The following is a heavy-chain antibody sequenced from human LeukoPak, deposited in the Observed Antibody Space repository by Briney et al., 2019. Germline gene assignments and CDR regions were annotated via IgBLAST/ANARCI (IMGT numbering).Heavy chain of an antibody. J-gene: IGHJ4*02. CDR3: AKEYDCDGDCYTSLDS. D-gene: IGHD2-21*02. V-gene: IGHV3-43*01. Sequence: PGGSLRLSCVASGFTFDAYTIHWVRQAPGKGLEWVSLINRNGATTYYADSVKGRFTISRDNRKKSLFLKMNSLRSEDTALYYCAKEYDCDGDCYTSLDSWGQGTLVTVSS. CDR1: GFTFDAYT. CDR2: INRNGATT.